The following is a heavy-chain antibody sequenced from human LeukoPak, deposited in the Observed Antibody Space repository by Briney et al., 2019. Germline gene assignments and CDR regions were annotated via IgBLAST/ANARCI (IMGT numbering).Heavy chain of an antibody. D-gene: IGHD3-22*01. Sequence: SETLSLTCTVSGGSISSSSYYWGWIRQPPGKGLEWIGSIYYSGSTYYNPSLKSRVTISVDTSKNQVSLKLSSVTAADTAVYYCARHINVRYYFDRSGYALDFWGQGTLVTVSS. V-gene: IGHV4-39*01. CDR2: IYYSGST. CDR3: ARHINVRYYFDRSGYALDF. J-gene: IGHJ4*02. CDR1: GGSISSSSYY.